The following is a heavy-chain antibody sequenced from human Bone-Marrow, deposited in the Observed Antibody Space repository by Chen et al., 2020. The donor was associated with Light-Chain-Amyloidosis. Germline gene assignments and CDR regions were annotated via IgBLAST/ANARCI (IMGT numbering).Heavy chain of an antibody. V-gene: IGHV3-7*01. CDR2: RNHDGTRE. Sequence: EVQLVETGGGLVQPGGSLRLSCAASGFTFSSNWMSWVRQAPGKGLEWVANRNHDGTREYYVDSVKGRFTISRDNTKNSLLLQMNSLRAEDTAVYYCARGFATDYWGQGTLVTVSS. CDR3: ARGFATDY. J-gene: IGHJ4*02. CDR1: GFTFSSNW. D-gene: IGHD2-15*01.